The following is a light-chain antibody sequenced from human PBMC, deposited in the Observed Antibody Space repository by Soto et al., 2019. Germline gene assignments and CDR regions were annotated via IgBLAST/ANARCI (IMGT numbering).Light chain of an antibody. CDR3: QSYHDNTVV. Sequence: NFMLTQPHSVSASPGKTITISCTGSSGSIDSKYVQWYQQRPGRAPTTLIYEDSQRPSGVPARFSGSIDSSSNSASLTISGFTTEDEADYYCQSYHDNTVVLGGRT. CDR2: EDS. CDR1: SGSIDSKY. V-gene: IGLV6-57*02. J-gene: IGLJ3*02.